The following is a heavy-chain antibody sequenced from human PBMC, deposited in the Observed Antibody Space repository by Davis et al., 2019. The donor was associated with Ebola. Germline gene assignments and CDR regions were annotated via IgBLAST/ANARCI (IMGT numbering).Heavy chain of an antibody. CDR1: GGSVSSGSYH. J-gene: IGHJ3*02. Sequence: PSETLSLTCTVSGGSVSSGSYHWSWIRQPPGKGLEWIGYIHYSGSTNFNPSLKSRLSISVDTSKSQISLKLSSVTAADTAVYYCARDRRFGYLGAFDIWGQGTMVTVSS. V-gene: IGHV4-61*01. CDR3: ARDRRFGYLGAFDI. D-gene: IGHD3-10*01. CDR2: IHYSGST.